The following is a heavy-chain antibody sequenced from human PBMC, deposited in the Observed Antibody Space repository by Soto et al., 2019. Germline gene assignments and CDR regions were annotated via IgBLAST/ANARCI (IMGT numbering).Heavy chain of an antibody. V-gene: IGHV5-10-1*01. Sequence: GESLKITCKGSGYGFAGYWITWVRQKPGKGLEWMGRIDPSDSQTYYSPSFRGHVTISVTKSITTVFLQWSSLRASDTAMYYFARQIYDSDTGPNFQYYFDSWGQGTPVTVSS. CDR2: IDPSDSQT. D-gene: IGHD3-22*01. CDR1: GYGFAGYW. J-gene: IGHJ4*02. CDR3: ARQIYDSDTGPNFQYYFDS.